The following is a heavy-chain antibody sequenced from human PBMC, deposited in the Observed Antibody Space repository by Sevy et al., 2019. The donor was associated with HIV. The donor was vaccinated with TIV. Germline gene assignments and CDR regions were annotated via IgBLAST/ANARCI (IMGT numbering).Heavy chain of an antibody. D-gene: IGHD6-6*01. CDR3: ARVPGSYYFDY. V-gene: IGHV3-21*01. CDR2: ISSSSSYI. Sequence: GGSLRLSCVASGFSFSSYSINWVRQTPGKGLEWVSSISSSSSYIYYADSVKGRFTISRVNAKNSLYLQMNSLRAEDTTVYYCARVPGSYYFDYWGQGTLVTVSS. J-gene: IGHJ4*02. CDR1: GFSFSSYS.